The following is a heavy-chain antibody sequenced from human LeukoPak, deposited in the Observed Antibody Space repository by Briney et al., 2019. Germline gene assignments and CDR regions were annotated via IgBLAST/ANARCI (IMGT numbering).Heavy chain of an antibody. Sequence: PSETLSLTCTVSGGSISSGDYYWSWIRQPPGKGLEWIGYIYYSGSTYYNPSLESRVTISVDTSKNQFSLKLSSVTAADTAVYYCARWLEMATITGFDYWGQGTLVTVSS. D-gene: IGHD5-24*01. CDR2: IYYSGST. J-gene: IGHJ4*02. CDR1: GGSISSGDYY. CDR3: ARWLEMATITGFDY. V-gene: IGHV4-30-4*08.